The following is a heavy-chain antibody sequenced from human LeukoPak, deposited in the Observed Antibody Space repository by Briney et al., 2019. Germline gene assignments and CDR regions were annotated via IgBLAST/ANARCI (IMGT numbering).Heavy chain of an antibody. V-gene: IGHV1-46*01. Sequence: ASVKVSCKASGYTFTSYYIHWVRQAPGQGLEWMGIINPSGGSTSYAQKFQGRVTMTRDTSTSTVYMELSSLRSEDTAVYYCARFGLGSGALPPSYDYWGQGTLVTVSS. CDR1: GYTFTSYY. J-gene: IGHJ4*02. CDR2: INPSGGST. CDR3: ARFGLGSGALPPSYDY. D-gene: IGHD3-16*01.